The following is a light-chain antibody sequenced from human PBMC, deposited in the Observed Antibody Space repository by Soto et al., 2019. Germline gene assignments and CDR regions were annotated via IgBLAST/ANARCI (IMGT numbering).Light chain of an antibody. CDR3: QQYDNLPPFT. CDR1: QDISNY. CDR2: DAS. Sequence: DIQMTQSPSSLSASVGDRVTITCQASQDISNYLNWYQQKPGKAPKLLIYDASNLETGVPSRFSGSGSGTEFTITISRLQPEDIATYYCQQYDNLPPFTFGPGTKVDIK. V-gene: IGKV1-33*01. J-gene: IGKJ3*01.